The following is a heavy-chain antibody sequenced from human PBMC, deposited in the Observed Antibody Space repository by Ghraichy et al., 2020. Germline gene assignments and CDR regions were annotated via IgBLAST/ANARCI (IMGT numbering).Heavy chain of an antibody. D-gene: IGHD3-10*01. J-gene: IGHJ6*02. CDR2: IYYSGST. V-gene: IGHV4-59*01. CDR1: GGSISSYY. Sequence: SETLSLTCTVSGGSISSYYWSWIRQPPGKGLEWIGYIYYSGSTNYNPSLKSRVTISVDTSKNQFSLKLSSVTAADTALYYCASSITMVRGAPYYYYGMDVWGQGTTVTVSS. CDR3: ASSITMVRGAPYYYYGMDV.